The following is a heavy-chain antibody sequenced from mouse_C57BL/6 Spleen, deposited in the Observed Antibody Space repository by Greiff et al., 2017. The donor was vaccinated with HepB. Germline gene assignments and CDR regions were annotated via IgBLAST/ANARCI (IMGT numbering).Heavy chain of an antibody. CDR2: INPNYGTT. CDR3: ARERLYYDYDRVFAY. Sequence: EVKLMESGPELVKPGASVKISCKASGYSFTDYNMNWVKQSNGKSLEWIGVINPNYGTTSYNQKFKGKATLTVDQSSSTAYMQLNSLTSEDSAVYYCARERLYYDYDRVFAYWGQGTLVTVSA. V-gene: IGHV1-39*01. D-gene: IGHD2-4*01. CDR1: GYSFTDYN. J-gene: IGHJ3*01.